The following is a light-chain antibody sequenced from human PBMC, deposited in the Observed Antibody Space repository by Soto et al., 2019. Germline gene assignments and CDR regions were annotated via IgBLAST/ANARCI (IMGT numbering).Light chain of an antibody. V-gene: IGLV3-25*03. J-gene: IGLJ2*01. Sequence: SYELTQPPWVSVSPGQTASINCTGDALPKKYAYWYQQKPGQAPVLVMYKDTVRSSGIPERFSASSSGTTVTLTISGVQAEDEADYYCQSSDNSNSYVVFGGGTKLTV. CDR1: ALPKKY. CDR2: KDT. CDR3: QSSDNSNSYVV.